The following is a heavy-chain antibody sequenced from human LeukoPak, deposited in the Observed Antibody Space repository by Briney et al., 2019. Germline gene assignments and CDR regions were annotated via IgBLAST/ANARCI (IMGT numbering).Heavy chain of an antibody. J-gene: IGHJ4*02. CDR2: ISYTGTI. V-gene: IGHV3-48*01. CDR3: ARGSGGVGASLPY. CDR1: GSTFSSYS. D-gene: IGHD3-16*01. Sequence: GGSLRLSCAASGSTFSSYSMNWVRQPPGKGLEWISYISYTGTIYYADSVKGRFTVSRDNAENSLYLQMISLRAEDTAIYYCARGSGGVGASLPYWGQGALVTVSS.